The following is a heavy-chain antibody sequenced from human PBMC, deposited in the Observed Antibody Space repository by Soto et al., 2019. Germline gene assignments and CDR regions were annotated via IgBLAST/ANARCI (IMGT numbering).Heavy chain of an antibody. D-gene: IGHD2-8*01. CDR2: ISYDGSNK. Sequence: PGGSLRLSCAASGFTFSSYGMHWVRQAPVKVLEWVAVISYDGSNKYYADSVKGRFTISRDNSKNTLYLQMNSLRDEDTAVYYCAREFGRIVLMVYAPSGGMDVWGQGTTVTVSS. CDR1: GFTFSSYG. J-gene: IGHJ6*02. CDR3: AREFGRIVLMVYAPSGGMDV. V-gene: IGHV3-30*03.